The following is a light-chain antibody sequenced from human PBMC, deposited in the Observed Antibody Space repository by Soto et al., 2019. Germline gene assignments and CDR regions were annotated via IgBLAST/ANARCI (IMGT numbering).Light chain of an antibody. CDR3: CSYAGSYIGYV. J-gene: IGLJ1*01. CDR2: DVS. V-gene: IGLV2-11*01. Sequence: QSALTQPRSVSGSPGQSVTISCTGTSSDVGDYNHVSWYQHQPGKAPKLMIYDVSKRPSGVPDRFSGSKSGNTASLTISGLQAEDEADYYCCSYAGSYIGYVFGTGTRSPS. CDR1: SSDVGDYNH.